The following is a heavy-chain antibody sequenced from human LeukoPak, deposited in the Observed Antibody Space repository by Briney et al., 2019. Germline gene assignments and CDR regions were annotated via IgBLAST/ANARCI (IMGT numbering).Heavy chain of an antibody. CDR3: ARESGSYSN. Sequence: SQTLSLTCTVSGGSISSGSYYWSWIRQPAGKGLEWIGRIYTSGSTNYNPSLKSRVTMSVDTSKNQFSLKLSSVTAADTAVYYCARESGSYSNWGQGTLVTVSS. J-gene: IGHJ4*02. CDR2: IYTSGST. V-gene: IGHV4-61*02. D-gene: IGHD1-26*01. CDR1: GGSISSGSYY.